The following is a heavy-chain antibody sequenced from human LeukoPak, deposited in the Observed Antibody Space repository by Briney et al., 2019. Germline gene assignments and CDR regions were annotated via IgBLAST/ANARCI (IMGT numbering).Heavy chain of an antibody. CDR1: GVTFSRFG. D-gene: IGHD2-21*01. J-gene: IGHJ5*02. Sequence: SVKVSCKASGVTFSRFGFCWVRQAPGHGLKYMGGVITTFGSTNYAQPFRGRLTITADESTNTVFMELTSLRYEDTAVYYCARLAYCGRNCYSLDHWGQGTLVTVSS. CDR2: VITTFGST. CDR3: ARLAYCGRNCYSLDH. V-gene: IGHV1-69*01.